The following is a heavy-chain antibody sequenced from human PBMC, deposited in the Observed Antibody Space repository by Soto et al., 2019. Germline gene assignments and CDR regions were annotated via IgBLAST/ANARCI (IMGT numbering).Heavy chain of an antibody. CDR3: ADGGEWSFNFVY. D-gene: IGHD3-3*01. J-gene: IGHJ4*02. Sequence: GGALKVSXAASGFMFSDYAMSWVRHGPGKGLEWVSGISAGGGNTYYADSAKGRFTISRDNSKNTLYLQMNNLRVEDTAVYYCADGGEWSFNFVYWGQGTLVTVSS. V-gene: IGHV3-23*01. CDR2: ISAGGGNT. CDR1: GFMFSDYA.